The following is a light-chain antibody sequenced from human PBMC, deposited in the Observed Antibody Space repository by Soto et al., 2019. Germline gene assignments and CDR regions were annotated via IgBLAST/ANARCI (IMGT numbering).Light chain of an antibody. Sequence: SYELTQPPSVSVSPGQTASITCSGDKLGDKYACWYQQKAGQSPVLVIYQDNKRPSGIPGRFSGSNSGNTATLTISGTQAMDEADYCCQAWDSSAVVFGGGTKLTVL. CDR1: KLGDKY. CDR2: QDN. J-gene: IGLJ2*01. CDR3: QAWDSSAVV. V-gene: IGLV3-1*01.